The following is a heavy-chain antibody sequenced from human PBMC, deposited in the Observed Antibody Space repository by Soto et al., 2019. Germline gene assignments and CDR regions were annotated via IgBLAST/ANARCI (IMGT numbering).Heavy chain of an antibody. J-gene: IGHJ4*02. Sequence: QVQLQESGPGLVKPSQTLSLICTVSGGSISSGNYYWSWIRQPPGKGLEWIGFISYSGSTYYSTSLKSRVTISVDTSKSQFSLNLSFVTAADTAVYYCATMGTPATGLYFFDYWGQGSLVTVSS. CDR3: ATMGTPATGLYFFDY. CDR2: ISYSGST. V-gene: IGHV4-30-4*01. D-gene: IGHD2-15*01. CDR1: GGSISSGNYY.